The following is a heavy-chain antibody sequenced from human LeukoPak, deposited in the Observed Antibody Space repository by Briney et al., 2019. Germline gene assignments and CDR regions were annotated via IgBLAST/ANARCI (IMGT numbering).Heavy chain of an antibody. V-gene: IGHV3-7*05. CDR2: RKYDGSEK. D-gene: IGHD4-11*01. J-gene: IGHJ6*02. CDR3: ARLRLQFAYGMDV. CDR1: GFTFSSYW. Sequence: QSGGSLRLSCAASGFTFSSYWMSWVRQAPGKGLEWVANRKYDGSEKYYVDSVKGRFTISRDNAESSLYLQMNSLRAEDTAVYYCARLRLQFAYGMDVWGQGTTVTVSS.